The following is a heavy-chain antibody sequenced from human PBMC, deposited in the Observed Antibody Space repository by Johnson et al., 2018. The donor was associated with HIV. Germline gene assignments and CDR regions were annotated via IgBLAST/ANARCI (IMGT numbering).Heavy chain of an antibody. CDR1: GFSFSSYT. J-gene: IGHJ3*02. CDR3: ARENNWNYEEYGFDI. CDR2: FSYDGSDK. D-gene: IGHD1-7*01. V-gene: IGHV3-30*04. Sequence: QVQLVESGGGVVQPGRSLRLSCAASGFSFSSYTLHWVRHAPGKGLEWVAVFSYDGSDKYYADYVKGRFTISRDTSKNTLYLQMNSLRAEDTAVYYCARENNWNYEEYGFDIWGQWTMVTVSS.